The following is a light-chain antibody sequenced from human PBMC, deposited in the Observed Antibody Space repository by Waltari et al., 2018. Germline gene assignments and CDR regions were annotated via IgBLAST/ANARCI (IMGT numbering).Light chain of an antibody. Sequence: EVILTQSPDTLSLSPGARATLSCRASQNITNNYLAWYQQKPGLAPRLLIYDSSSRATGVTDRFSGSGSGTDFTLTIGRLEPEDYAVYYCQQYENSPLTFGGGTQVETK. V-gene: IGKV3-20*01. J-gene: IGKJ4*01. CDR2: DSS. CDR3: QQYENSPLT. CDR1: QNITNNY.